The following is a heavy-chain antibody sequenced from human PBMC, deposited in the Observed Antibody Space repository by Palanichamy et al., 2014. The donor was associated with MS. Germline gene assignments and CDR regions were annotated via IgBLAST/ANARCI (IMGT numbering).Heavy chain of an antibody. D-gene: IGHD6-13*01. Sequence: QVQLVQSGAEVKKPGASVKVSCKASGYTFTSYGISWVRQAPGQGLEWMGWISAYNGNTNYAQKLQGRVTMTTDTSTSTAYTELRSLRSDDTAVYYCARTIAAAGRVRAERLFDYWGQGTLVTVSS. CDR3: ARTIAAAGRVRAERLFDY. CDR2: ISAYNGNT. CDR1: GYTFTSYG. V-gene: IGHV1-18*01. J-gene: IGHJ4*02.